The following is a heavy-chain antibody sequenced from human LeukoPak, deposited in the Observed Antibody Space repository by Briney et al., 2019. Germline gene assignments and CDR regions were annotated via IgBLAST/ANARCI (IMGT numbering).Heavy chain of an antibody. Sequence: PSETLSLTCTVSGGSISSYYWSWIRQPPGKGLEWIGYIYYSGSTNYNPSLKSRVTISVDTSKNQFSLKLSSVTAADTAVYYCAGREELVGVPADYFDYWGQGTLVTVSS. V-gene: IGHV4-59*01. D-gene: IGHD1-26*01. CDR3: AGREELVGVPADYFDY. J-gene: IGHJ4*02. CDR1: GGSISSYY. CDR2: IYYSGST.